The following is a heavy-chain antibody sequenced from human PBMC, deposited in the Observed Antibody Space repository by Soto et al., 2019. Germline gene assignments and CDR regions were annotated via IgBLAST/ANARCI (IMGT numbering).Heavy chain of an antibody. CDR2: MSDDGSEK. Sequence: PGGSLRLSCAVSGFIFRNYGMHWVRQAPGKGLEWVSVMSDDGSEKYYADSVKGRFTISRDNSKNTLYLQMNSLRAGDTAVYYCAKPRLPPFYSSGMDVWGQGTTVTVSS. CDR3: AKPRLPPFYSSGMDV. V-gene: IGHV3-30*18. J-gene: IGHJ6*01. CDR1: GFIFRNYG.